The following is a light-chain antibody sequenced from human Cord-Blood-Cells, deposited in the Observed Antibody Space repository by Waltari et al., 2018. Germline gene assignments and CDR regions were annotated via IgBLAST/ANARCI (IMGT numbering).Light chain of an antibody. CDR1: TSDVGGYKY. CDR3: SSYAGSNNLV. J-gene: IGLJ2*01. CDR2: EVS. Sequence: QSALPPPPSASGSPRQSVTISCTGTTSDVGGYKYVSCSQQPPGKAPKLMIYEVSKRPSGVPDRFSGSKSGNTASLTVSGLQAEDEADYYCSSYAGSNNLVFGGGTKLTVL. V-gene: IGLV2-8*01.